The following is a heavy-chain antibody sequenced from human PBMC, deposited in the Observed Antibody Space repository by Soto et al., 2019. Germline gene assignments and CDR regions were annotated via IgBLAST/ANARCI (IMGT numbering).Heavy chain of an antibody. V-gene: IGHV3-53*01. CDR1: GFIVSSSY. J-gene: IGHJ4*02. Sequence: PGGSLRLSCAASGFIVSSSYISWVRQAPWKGLEWVSTIYTPGITYYADSVKGRFTISRDISKNTLYLQMNSLRADDTAVYYCARGLVGSTTAFDYWGRRTLVAVCS. CDR2: IYTPGIT. D-gene: IGHD1-26*01. CDR3: ARGLVGSTTAFDY.